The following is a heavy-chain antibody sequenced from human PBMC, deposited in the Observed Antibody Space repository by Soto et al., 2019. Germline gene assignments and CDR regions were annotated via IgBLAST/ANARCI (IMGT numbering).Heavy chain of an antibody. CDR2: ISYDGSNK. V-gene: IGHV3-30-3*01. J-gene: IGHJ6*02. CDR1: GFTFSSYA. CDR3: ARARLEWLLINYYYYGMDV. Sequence: PGGSLRLSCAASGFTFSSYAMHWVRQAPGKGLEWVAVISYDGSNKYYADSVKGRFTISRDNSKNTLYLQMNSLRAEDTAVYYCARARLEWLLINYYYYGMDVWGQGTTVTVSS. D-gene: IGHD3-3*01.